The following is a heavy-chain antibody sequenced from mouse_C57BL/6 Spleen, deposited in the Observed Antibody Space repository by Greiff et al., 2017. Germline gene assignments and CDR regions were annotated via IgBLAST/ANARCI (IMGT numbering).Heavy chain of an antibody. J-gene: IGHJ1*03. CDR3: ARNWYYGSSRYFDV. CDR1: GFSLTSYG. V-gene: IGHV2-2*01. CDR2: IWSGGST. Sequence: VQLQQSGPGLVQPSQSLSITCTVSGFSLTSYGVHWVRQSPGKGLEWLGVIWSGGSTDYNAAFISRLSISKDNSKSQVFFKMNSLQADATAIYYCARNWYYGSSRYFDVWGTGTTVTVSS. D-gene: IGHD1-1*01.